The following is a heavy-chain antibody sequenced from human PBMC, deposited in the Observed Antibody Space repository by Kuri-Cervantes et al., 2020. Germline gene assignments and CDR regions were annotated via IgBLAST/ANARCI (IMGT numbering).Heavy chain of an antibody. CDR2: ISPYINTT. V-gene: IGHV1-18*01. CDR3: ARGPGYCSGGSCYPFDY. Sequence: ASVKVSCKASGYTFMNYVLSWVRQAPGQGLEWVGSISPYINTTSYAQKFQGRVTLTTDTSTSTVYMELSSLRSEDTAVYYCARGPGYCSGGSCYPFDYWGQGTLVTVSS. D-gene: IGHD2-15*01. J-gene: IGHJ4*02. CDR1: GYTFMNYV.